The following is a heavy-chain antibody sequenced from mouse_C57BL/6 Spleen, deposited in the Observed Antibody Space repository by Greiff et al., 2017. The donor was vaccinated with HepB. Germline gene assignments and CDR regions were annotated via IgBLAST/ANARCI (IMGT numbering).Heavy chain of an antibody. CDR3: ARERDYDGPQFAY. CDR2: INPSSGYT. D-gene: IGHD2-4*01. Sequence: VQLQQSGAELAKPGASVKLSCKASGYTFTSYWMHWVKQRPGQDLEWIGYINPSSGYTKYNQKFKDKATLTADKSSSTAYMQLSSLTYEDSAVYYCARERDYDGPQFAYWGQGTLVTVSA. CDR1: GYTFTSYW. V-gene: IGHV1-7*01. J-gene: IGHJ3*01.